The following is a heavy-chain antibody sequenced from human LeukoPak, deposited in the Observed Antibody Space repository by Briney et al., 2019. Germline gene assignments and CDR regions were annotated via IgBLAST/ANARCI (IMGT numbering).Heavy chain of an antibody. D-gene: IGHD6-19*01. CDR1: GFTFSRYG. Sequence: PGESLRLSCAASGFTFSRYGLHWVRQAPGKGLEWLAIIWYDGHNKYYADSVRGRFTISRDNSKNTLFLEMNDLRAEDTAVYYCAREWGLIAVAGGPGYWGQGTLVTVSS. CDR3: AREWGLIAVAGGPGY. J-gene: IGHJ4*02. CDR2: IWYDGHNK. V-gene: IGHV3-33*01.